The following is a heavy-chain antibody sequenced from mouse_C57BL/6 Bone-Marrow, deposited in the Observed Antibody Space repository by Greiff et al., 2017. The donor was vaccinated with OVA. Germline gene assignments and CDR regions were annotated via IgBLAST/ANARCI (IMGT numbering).Heavy chain of an antibody. CDR2: INPGSGGT. J-gene: IGHJ2*01. CDR3: ARVTTVVAQDY. D-gene: IGHD1-1*01. V-gene: IGHV1-54*01. Sequence: VQLQQSGAELVRPGTSVKVSCKASGYAFTNYLIEWVKQRPGQGLEWIGVINPGSGGTNYNEKFKGKATLTADKSSSTAYMQLSSLTSEYSAVYFCARVTTVVAQDYWGHGTTLTVSS. CDR1: GYAFTNYL.